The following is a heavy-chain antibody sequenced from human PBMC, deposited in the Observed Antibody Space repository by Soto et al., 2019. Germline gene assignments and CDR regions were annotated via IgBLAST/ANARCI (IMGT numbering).Heavy chain of an antibody. D-gene: IGHD3-16*01. CDR2: IKEDGSEK. J-gene: IGHJ6*02. CDR1: GFTVSSDW. V-gene: IGHV3-7*03. Sequence: GGSLRLSCAASGFTVSSDWMTWVRQAPGKGLEWVANIKEDGSEKYYVDSVKGRFTISRDDAKNSLYLQMNSLRVEDTAVFYCAGERSDVLDVWGQGTTVTVSS. CDR3: AGERSDVLDV.